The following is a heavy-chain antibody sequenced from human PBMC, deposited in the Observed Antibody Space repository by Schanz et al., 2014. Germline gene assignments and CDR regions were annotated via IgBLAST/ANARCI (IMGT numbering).Heavy chain of an antibody. CDR1: GYMFDTYG. D-gene: IGHD3-10*01. CDR3: ARAPTRMNMFRGVTYFFDY. Sequence: QVRLVQSGAEAREPGASVKVSCKATGYMFDTYGFAWVRQAPGQGLEWLRWISTYNGPTRYGHKFPNNLSVTANTDTATAHEELKSLRTDDTAVYYCARAPTRMNMFRGVTYFFDYWGQGTLVTVSS. CDR2: ISTYNGPT. J-gene: IGHJ4*02. V-gene: IGHV1-18*04.